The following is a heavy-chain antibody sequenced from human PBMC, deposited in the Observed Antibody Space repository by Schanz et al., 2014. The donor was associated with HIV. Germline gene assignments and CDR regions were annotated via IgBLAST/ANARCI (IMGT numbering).Heavy chain of an antibody. D-gene: IGHD6-19*01. CDR1: GFSFSVYS. V-gene: IGHV3-74*02. J-gene: IGHJ6*02. CDR3: ARGSWYSSGWVDDQYYYDVDV. CDR2: MNNDVSSR. Sequence: EVQLVESGGGLVKPGGSLRLSCAASGFSFSVYSMNWVRQAPGKGLEWVSRMNNDVSSRLYADSVKGRFTISRDNAKNTLYLQMNSLRDEDTAVYYCARGSWYSSGWVDDQYYYDVDVWGQGTTVTVSS.